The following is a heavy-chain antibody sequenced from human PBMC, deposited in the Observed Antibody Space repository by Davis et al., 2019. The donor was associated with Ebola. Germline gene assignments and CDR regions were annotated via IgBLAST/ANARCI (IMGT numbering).Heavy chain of an antibody. D-gene: IGHD2-2*01. CDR1: GFSFSNCW. CDR2: ISGSGGST. J-gene: IGHJ6*03. Sequence: GESLKISCAASGFSFSNCWMSWVRQAPGKGLEWVSSISGSGGSTYNADSVKGRFTVSRDNSKNTLYLQMNSLRADDTAVYYCAKSYCSRASCSWEHHYYYYYMDVWGKGTTVAVSS. V-gene: IGHV3-23*01. CDR3: AKSYCSRASCSWEHHYYYYYMDV.